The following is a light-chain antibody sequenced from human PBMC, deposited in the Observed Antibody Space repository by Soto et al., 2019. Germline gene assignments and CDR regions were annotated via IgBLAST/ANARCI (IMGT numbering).Light chain of an antibody. Sequence: EIVLTLSPVTLSLSPGERATLSCRASQSVSSNLAWYQQKPGQAPRLLIYGASTRATGIPARFSGSGSGTEFTLTISSLQSEDFAVYYCQQYNNGPPITFGQGTRLEIK. CDR2: GAS. CDR3: QQYNNGPPIT. J-gene: IGKJ5*01. V-gene: IGKV3-15*01. CDR1: QSVSSN.